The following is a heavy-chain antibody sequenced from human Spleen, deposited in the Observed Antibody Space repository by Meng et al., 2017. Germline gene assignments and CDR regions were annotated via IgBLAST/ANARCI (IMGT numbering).Heavy chain of an antibody. CDR3: ARGSRRGSGYDLDY. J-gene: IGHJ4*02. CDR1: GFTFSGYA. V-gene: IGHV3-30*04. CDR2: IPYDGSNK. D-gene: IGHD5-12*01. Sequence: GGSLRLSCAASGFTFSGYAMHWVRQAPGKGLEWVARIPYDGSNKYYADSVKGRFTISRDNTKNTLYLQMNSLRAEDTAVYYCARGSRRGSGYDLDYWGQGTLVTVSS.